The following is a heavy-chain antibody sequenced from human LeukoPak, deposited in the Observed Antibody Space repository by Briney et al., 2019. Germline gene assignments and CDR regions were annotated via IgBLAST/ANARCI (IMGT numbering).Heavy chain of an antibody. CDR2: ISGSGGST. Sequence: GSLRLSCAASGFTFSSYAMSWVRQAPGKGLEWVSAISGSGGSTYYADSVKGRFTISRDNSKNTLYLQMNSLRAEDTAVYYCAKDSSSEPSGYSYGTFDYWGQGTLVTVSS. CDR3: AKDSSSEPSGYSYGTFDY. V-gene: IGHV3-23*01. CDR1: GFTFSSYA. D-gene: IGHD5-18*01. J-gene: IGHJ4*02.